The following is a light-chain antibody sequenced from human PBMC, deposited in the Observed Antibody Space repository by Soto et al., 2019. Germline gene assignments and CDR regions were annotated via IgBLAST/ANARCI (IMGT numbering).Light chain of an antibody. CDR3: QSSDSRKSVV. CDR1: SGSIASNY. Sequence: NFMLTQPHSVSESPGKTVTISCTRSSGSIASNYVQWYQQRPGSAPTTVISEDNQRPPGIPDWFSGSIDSSSNSASLSISGLKTEDEADYYCQSSDSRKSVVFGGGTKLTVL. CDR2: EDN. J-gene: IGLJ2*01. V-gene: IGLV6-57*03.